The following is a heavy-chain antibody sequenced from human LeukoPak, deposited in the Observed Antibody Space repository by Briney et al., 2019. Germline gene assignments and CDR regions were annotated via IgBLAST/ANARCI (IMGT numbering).Heavy chain of an antibody. Sequence: PGGSLRLSCAASGFTFSSYSMNWVRQAPGKGLEWVSSISSSSSYIYYADSVKGRFTISRDNAKNSLYLQMNSLRAEDTAVYYCARGSVQDFWSGYYTGYYYYYYGMDVWGQGTTVTVPS. V-gene: IGHV3-21*01. CDR2: ISSSSSYI. J-gene: IGHJ6*02. D-gene: IGHD3-3*01. CDR1: GFTFSSYS. CDR3: ARGSVQDFWSGYYTGYYYYYYGMDV.